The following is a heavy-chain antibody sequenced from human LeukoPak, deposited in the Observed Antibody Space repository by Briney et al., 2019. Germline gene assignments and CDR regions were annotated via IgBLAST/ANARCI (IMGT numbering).Heavy chain of an antibody. J-gene: IGHJ4*02. Sequence: GGSLRLSCAVSGFSFSNYEMNWVRQAPGEGLEWVSFISESGTTMYYADSVKGRFTISRDNTKNSLYLQMNSLRAEDTVLYYCARGGWAVAADYWGQGALVTVSS. CDR3: ARGGWAVAADY. CDR2: ISESGTTM. D-gene: IGHD6-19*01. V-gene: IGHV3-48*03. CDR1: GFSFSNYE.